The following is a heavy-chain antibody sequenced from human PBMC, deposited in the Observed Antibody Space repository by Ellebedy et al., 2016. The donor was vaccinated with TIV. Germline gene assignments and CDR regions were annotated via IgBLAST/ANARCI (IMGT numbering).Heavy chain of an antibody. CDR1: GFPFSNYD. J-gene: IGHJ4*02. CDR2: MSEYDGRT. D-gene: IGHD3-16*01. CDR3: TKRAEGWGFFDY. V-gene: IGHV3-23*01. Sequence: PGGSLRLSCAASGFPFSNYDMHRVRQAPGKGLEWVSAMSEYDGRTFYADSVKGRFTISRDNSRDTLFLQMNSLRAEDTAVYYCTKRAEGWGFFDYWGQGILVTVSS.